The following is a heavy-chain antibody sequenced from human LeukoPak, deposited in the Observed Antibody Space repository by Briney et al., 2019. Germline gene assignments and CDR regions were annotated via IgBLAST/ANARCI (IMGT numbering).Heavy chain of an antibody. CDR2: INPSGGST. CDR3: ASYGYNGTHDAFDI. Sequence: ASVKVPCKASGYTFTSYYMHWVRQAPGQGLEWMGIINPSGGSTSYAQKFQGRVTMTRDTSTSTVYMELSSLRSEDTAVYYRASYGYNGTHDAFDIWGQGTMVTVSS. D-gene: IGHD5-24*01. CDR1: GYTFTSYY. J-gene: IGHJ3*02. V-gene: IGHV1-46*01.